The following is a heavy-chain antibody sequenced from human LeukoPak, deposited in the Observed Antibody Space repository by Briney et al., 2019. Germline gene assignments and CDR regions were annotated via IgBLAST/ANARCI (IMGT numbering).Heavy chain of an antibody. V-gene: IGHV3-21*01. CDR1: GFTFSSYS. CDR2: ISSSSSYI. J-gene: IGHJ6*02. Sequence: GGSLRLSCAASGFTFSSYSINWVRQAPGKGLEWVSSISSSSSYIYYADSVKGRFTISRDNAKNSLYLQMNSLRAEDTAVYYCARDLRTGRAYYYYYGMDVWGQGTTVTVSS. CDR3: ARDLRTGRAYYYYYGMDV. D-gene: IGHD3-16*01.